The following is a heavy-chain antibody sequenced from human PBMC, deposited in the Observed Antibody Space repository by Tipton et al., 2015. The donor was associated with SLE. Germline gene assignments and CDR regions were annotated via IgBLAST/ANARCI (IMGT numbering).Heavy chain of an antibody. V-gene: IGHV3-33*01. J-gene: IGHJ4*02. D-gene: IGHD1-26*01. CDR2: IRYDGSNK. CDR1: GFTFSSYG. CDR3: ARDLFGWGGSDTYFDY. Sequence: RSLRLSCAASGFTFSSYGMYWVRQAPGKGLEWVAFIRYDGSNKHYADSVKGRFTISRDNAKNSLYLQMNSLRAEDTAVYYCARDLFGWGGSDTYFDYWGQGTLVTVSS.